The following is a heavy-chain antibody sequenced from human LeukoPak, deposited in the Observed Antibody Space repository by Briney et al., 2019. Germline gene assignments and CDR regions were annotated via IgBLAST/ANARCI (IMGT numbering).Heavy chain of an antibody. V-gene: IGHV4-59*01. Sequence: SETLSLTCTVSSGSISSYYWSWIRQPPGKGLEWIGYVYYSGSTNYNPSLENRVTISVDTSKNQFSLNLSSVTAADTAVYYCARGLNYYASGTTRHYYFDSWGQGTLVTVSS. CDR2: VYYSGST. J-gene: IGHJ4*02. CDR1: SGSISSYY. D-gene: IGHD3-22*01. CDR3: ARGLNYYASGTTRHYYFDS.